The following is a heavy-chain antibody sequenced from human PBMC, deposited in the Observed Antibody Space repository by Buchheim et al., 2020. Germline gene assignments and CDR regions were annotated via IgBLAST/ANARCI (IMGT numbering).Heavy chain of an antibody. J-gene: IGHJ6*02. CDR3: ARDLADVDA. CDR1: GFTFSSYS. CDR2: ISSSGTTI. V-gene: IGHV3-48*01. D-gene: IGHD3-16*01. Sequence: EVQMVESGGGLVQPGGSLRLSCAASGFTFSSYSMTWVRLAPGKGLECVSHISSSGTTIYYADSVKGRFNISRDNAENSLFLQMNSLRAEDTAVYYCARDLADVDAWGPGTT.